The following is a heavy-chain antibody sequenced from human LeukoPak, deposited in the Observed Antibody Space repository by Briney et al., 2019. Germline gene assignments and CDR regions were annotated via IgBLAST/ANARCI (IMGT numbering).Heavy chain of an antibody. CDR3: VTSGWFYYFDY. V-gene: IGHV3-74*01. CDR1: GFTFSSYW. CDR2: INTDGGTT. D-gene: IGHD6-19*01. J-gene: IGHJ4*02. Sequence: PGGSLRLSCAASGFTFSSYWMHWVRHAPGKGLVWVSRINTDGGTTGHADSVKGRFTISRDNAKNTLYLQMDSLRAEDTAVYYCVTSGWFYYFDYWGQGTLVTVSS.